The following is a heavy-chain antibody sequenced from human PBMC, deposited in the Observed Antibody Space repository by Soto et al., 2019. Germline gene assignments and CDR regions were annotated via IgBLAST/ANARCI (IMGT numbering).Heavy chain of an antibody. D-gene: IGHD6-19*01. J-gene: IGHJ4*02. Sequence: SETLSLTCTVSGGSIGSSSYYWGWIRQPPGKGLEWIGSIYDRGSTYSNPSLKGRLTTSLDTSKNQFSLKLTSVTAADTAVYYCARHGYTSGRTYFDYWGQGTLVT. V-gene: IGHV4-39*01. CDR2: IYDRGST. CDR1: GGSIGSSSYY. CDR3: ARHGYTSGRTYFDY.